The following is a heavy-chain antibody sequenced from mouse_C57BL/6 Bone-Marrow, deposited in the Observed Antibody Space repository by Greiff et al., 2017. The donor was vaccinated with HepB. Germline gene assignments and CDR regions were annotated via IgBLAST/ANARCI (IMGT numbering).Heavy chain of an antibody. Sequence: VQLKESGAELVRPGASVKLSCTASGFNIKDYYMHWVKQRPEQGLEWIGRIDPEDGDTEYGPKFQGKATMTADTSSNTAYLQLSSLTSEDTAVYYCTRDLIYYGNYNYAMDYWGQGTSVTVSS. CDR2: IDPEDGDT. J-gene: IGHJ4*01. D-gene: IGHD2-1*01. V-gene: IGHV14-1*01. CDR3: TRDLIYYGNYNYAMDY. CDR1: GFNIKDYY.